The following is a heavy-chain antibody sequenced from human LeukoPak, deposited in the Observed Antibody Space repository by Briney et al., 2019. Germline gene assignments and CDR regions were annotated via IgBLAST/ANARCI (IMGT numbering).Heavy chain of an antibody. CDR3: AKGSAPSMIVVDRGFDY. V-gene: IGHV3-30*02. Sequence: GGSLRLSCAASGFTFSSYGMHWVRQAPGKGLEWVAFIRYDGSNKYYADSVKGRFTISRDNSKNTLYLQMNSLRAEDTAVYYCAKGSAPSMIVVDRGFDYWGQGTLVTVSS. J-gene: IGHJ4*02. D-gene: IGHD3-22*01. CDR2: IRYDGSNK. CDR1: GFTFSSYG.